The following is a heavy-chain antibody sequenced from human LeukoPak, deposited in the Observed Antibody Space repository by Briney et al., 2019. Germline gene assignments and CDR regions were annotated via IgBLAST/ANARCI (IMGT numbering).Heavy chain of an antibody. CDR1: GGSISSYY. V-gene: IGHV4-4*07. J-gene: IGHJ5*01. CDR3: ARGRDGTGYSLDWFDS. CDR2: IYTSGST. D-gene: IGHD3-22*01. Sequence: PSETLSLTCTVSGGSISSYYWSWIRQPAGKGLEWIGRIYTSGSTNYSPSLKSRVTISVDKSKNQFSLKLSSVTAADTAVYYCARGRDGTGYSLDWFDSWGQGTLVTVSS.